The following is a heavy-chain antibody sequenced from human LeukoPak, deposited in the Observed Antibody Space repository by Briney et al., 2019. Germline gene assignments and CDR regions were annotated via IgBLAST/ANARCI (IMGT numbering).Heavy chain of an antibody. CDR3: AKDSIGSAGSGSHYY. J-gene: IGHJ4*02. D-gene: IGHD1-26*01. CDR1: GFTFSSYA. V-gene: IGHV3-23*01. CDR2: ISGSGGSA. Sequence: GGSLRLSCAASGFTFSSYAMRWVRQAPGKGLEWVSAISGSGGSAYYADSVKGRFTISRDNSKNTLYLQMNSLRAEDTALYYCAKDSIGSAGSGSHYYWGQGTLVTVSS.